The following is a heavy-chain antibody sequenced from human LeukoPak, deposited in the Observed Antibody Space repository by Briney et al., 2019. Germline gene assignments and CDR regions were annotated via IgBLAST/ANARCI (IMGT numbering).Heavy chain of an antibody. D-gene: IGHD3-10*01. CDR1: GYTFTGYY. Sequence: EASVKVSCKASGYTFTGYYMHWVRQAPGQGLEWMGRINPNSGGTNYAQKFQGRVTMTRDTSISTAYMELSRLRSDDTAVYYCARGGDYYGSGNYPGDYWGQGTLVTVSS. V-gene: IGHV1-2*06. CDR3: ARGGDYYGSGNYPGDY. J-gene: IGHJ4*02. CDR2: INPNSGGT.